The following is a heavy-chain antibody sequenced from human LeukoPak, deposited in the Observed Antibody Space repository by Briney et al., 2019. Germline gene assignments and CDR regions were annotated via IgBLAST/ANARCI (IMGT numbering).Heavy chain of an antibody. D-gene: IGHD3-22*01. CDR3: ARGTAQTVNTYAFDI. Sequence: SETLSLTCTVSGGSISTYYWSWIRQPPGKGLDWIGYIYCSGSTNYNPSLKSRVTISVDTSKNQFSLNLISVTAADTAVYYCARGTAQTVNTYAFDIWGRGTMVTVSS. J-gene: IGHJ3*02. V-gene: IGHV4-59*13. CDR2: IYCSGST. CDR1: GGSISTYY.